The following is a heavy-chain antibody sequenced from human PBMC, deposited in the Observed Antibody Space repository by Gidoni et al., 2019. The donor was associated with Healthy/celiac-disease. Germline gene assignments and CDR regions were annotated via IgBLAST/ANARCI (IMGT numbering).Heavy chain of an antibody. CDR3: AKVGSWVTIFGTYYGMDV. D-gene: IGHD3-3*01. CDR2: ISGDGGST. CDR1: GFTFSSYA. V-gene: IGHV3-23*01. Sequence: EVQLLESGGGLVKPGGSLRLSCAASGFTFSSYAMSWVRQAPGKGLEWVSTISGDGGSTYNADSVKGRFTISRDNSKNTLYLQMNSLRAEDTAVYYCAKVGSWVTIFGTYYGMDVWGQGTTVTVSS. J-gene: IGHJ6*02.